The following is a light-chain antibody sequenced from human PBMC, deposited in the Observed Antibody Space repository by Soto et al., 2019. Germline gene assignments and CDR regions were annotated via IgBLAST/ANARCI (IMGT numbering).Light chain of an antibody. CDR3: QQYGTAPYT. Sequence: ETVVTQSPVTLSLSPGEGATLSCRASQSVDSSYLAWYQQTPGQAPRLLIHGTSNRASGIPDRFSGSGSGTDFTLTISRLEPEDFAVYYCQQYGTAPYTFGQGTTLEYK. J-gene: IGKJ2*01. CDR1: QSVDSSY. V-gene: IGKV3-20*01. CDR2: GTS.